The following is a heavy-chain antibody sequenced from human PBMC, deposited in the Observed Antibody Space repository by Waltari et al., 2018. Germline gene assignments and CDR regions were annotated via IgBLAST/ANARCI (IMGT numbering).Heavy chain of an antibody. J-gene: IGHJ6*02. CDR1: GFSFSSFG. Sequence: QVQLVESGGGVVKPGRSLRLSCAASGFSFSSFGMHWVRRAPGKGLEWVAMIWYDGSEKYYADSVKGRFTISRDNSKNTVDLQMNSLRAEDTAVYYCAVTTGGYDGMGVWGQGTTVTVSS. D-gene: IGHD6-13*01. CDR3: AVTTGGYDGMGV. V-gene: IGHV3-33*01. CDR2: IWYDGSEK.